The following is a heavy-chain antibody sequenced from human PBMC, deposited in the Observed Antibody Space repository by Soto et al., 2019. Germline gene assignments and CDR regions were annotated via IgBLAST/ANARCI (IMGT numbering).Heavy chain of an antibody. J-gene: IGHJ4*02. CDR3: ARRYCSSTSCYRVFDY. CDR2: IYYSGSA. CDR1: GGSVSSGSYY. D-gene: IGHD2-2*02. Sequence: SETLSLTCTVSGGSVSSGSYYWSWIRQPPGKGLEWIGYIYYSGSANYNPSLKSRVTILIDTSKNQFSLKLSSVTAADTAVYYCARRYCSSTSCYRVFDYWGQGTLVTVSS. V-gene: IGHV4-61*01.